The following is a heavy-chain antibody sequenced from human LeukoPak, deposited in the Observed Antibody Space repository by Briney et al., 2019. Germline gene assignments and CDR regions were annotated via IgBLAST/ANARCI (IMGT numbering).Heavy chain of an antibody. J-gene: IGHJ5*02. CDR3: ARDLAAAANWFDP. V-gene: IGHV1-69*06. Sequence: ASVKVSCKASGGTFSSYAISWVRQAPGQGLEWMGGIIPIFGTANYAQKFQGRVTITADKSTSTAYMELSSLRSEDTAVYYCARDLAAAANWFDPWGQGTLVTVSS. CDR1: GGTFSSYA. D-gene: IGHD6-13*01. CDR2: IIPIFGTA.